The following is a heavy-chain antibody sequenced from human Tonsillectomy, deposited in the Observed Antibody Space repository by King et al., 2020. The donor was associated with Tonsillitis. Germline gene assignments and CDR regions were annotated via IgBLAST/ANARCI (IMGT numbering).Heavy chain of an antibody. Sequence: VQLQQWGAGLLKPSETLSLTCAVYGGSFSGYYWSWVRQPPGKGLEWIGEINHSGTTIYNPSLKSRLTISVDTSKNQFSLKLSSVTAADTAVYYCARGGSGGTCKDGMDVWGQGTTVTVSS. D-gene: IGHD1-14*01. V-gene: IGHV4-34*01. CDR3: ARGGSGGTCKDGMDV. CDR1: GGSFSGYY. J-gene: IGHJ6*02. CDR2: INHSGTT.